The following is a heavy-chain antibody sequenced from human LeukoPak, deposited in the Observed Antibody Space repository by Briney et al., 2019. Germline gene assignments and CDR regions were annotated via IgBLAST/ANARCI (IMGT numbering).Heavy chain of an antibody. V-gene: IGHV3-53*04. J-gene: IGHJ4*02. Sequence: GGSLRLSCAASGFTVSSNYMSWVRQAPGKGLEWVSVIYSGGRTYYADSVNGRFTLSRHNSKNTLYLQMNSLRAEDTAVYYCARAPEWLIFDYWGQGTLVTVSS. CDR3: ARAPEWLIFDY. D-gene: IGHD6-19*01. CDR2: IYSGGRT. CDR1: GFTVSSNY.